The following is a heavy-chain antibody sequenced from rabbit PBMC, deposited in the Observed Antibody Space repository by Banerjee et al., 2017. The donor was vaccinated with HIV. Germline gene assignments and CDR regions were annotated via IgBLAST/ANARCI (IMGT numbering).Heavy chain of an antibody. CDR1: GFSFSYNYY. V-gene: IGHV1S40*01. CDR3: ARIATMTMVTQTRLDL. J-gene: IGHJ3*01. Sequence: QQLVESGGGLVKPGASLTLTCTASGFSFSYNYYMCWVRQAPGKGLGWIGCIYTGSSGSTYYASWAKGRFTISKTSSTTVTLQMTSLTAADTATYFCARIATMTMVTQTRLDLWGPGTLVTVS. CDR2: IYTGSSGST. D-gene: IGHD2-1*01.